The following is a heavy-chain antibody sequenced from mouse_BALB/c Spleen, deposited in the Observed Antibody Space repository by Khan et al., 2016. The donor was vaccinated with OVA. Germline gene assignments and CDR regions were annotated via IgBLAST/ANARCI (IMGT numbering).Heavy chain of an antibody. V-gene: IGHV1-4*01. CDR3: IRDGAYHRNDGWFAY. CDR1: GYTFTSYT. Sequence: QVQLQQSGAELARPGASVKMSCKASGYTFTSYTIHWIKERPGQGLEWIGYINPSNGYTNYNQKFKDKATLTTDKSSTTAYLQLSSLTSDDSACYNCIRDGAYHRNDGWFAYWGQGTLVTVSA. J-gene: IGHJ3*01. CDR2: INPSNGYT. D-gene: IGHD2-14*01.